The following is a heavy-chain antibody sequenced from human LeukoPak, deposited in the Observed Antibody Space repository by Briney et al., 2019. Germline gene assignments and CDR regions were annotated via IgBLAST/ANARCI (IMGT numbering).Heavy chain of an antibody. CDR2: ISSSGSYI. CDR3: AKEDYDLSYFDF. CDR1: GFTFSSYS. V-gene: IGHV3-21*01. Sequence: GGSLRLSCAASGFTFSSYSMNWVRQAPGKGLEWVSSISSSGSYIYYADSVKGRFTISRDNAKNSLYLQMNSLRAEDTAVYYCAKEDYDLSYFDFWGQGTLVTVSS. D-gene: IGHD3-3*01. J-gene: IGHJ4*02.